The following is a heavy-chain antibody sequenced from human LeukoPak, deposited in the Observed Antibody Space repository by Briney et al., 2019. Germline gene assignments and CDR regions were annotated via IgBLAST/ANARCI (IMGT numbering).Heavy chain of an antibody. CDR3: ARQPDDFSGWNNGQDFFDY. V-gene: IGHV3-23*01. CDR1: GFTLSSYV. J-gene: IGHJ4*02. D-gene: IGHD6-19*01. Sequence: RGCLRLSCAPSGFTLSSYVMSSVRQTPGERLEWGSGITGRGSSTYCADSVRGRFTISRDNSKTTLYLQMNSLRAEDTAVHYCARQPDDFSGWNNGQDFFDYWGQGTLVTVSS. CDR2: ITGRGSST.